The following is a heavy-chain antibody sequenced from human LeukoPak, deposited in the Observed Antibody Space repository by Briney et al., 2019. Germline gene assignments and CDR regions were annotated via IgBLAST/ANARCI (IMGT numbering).Heavy chain of an antibody. CDR3: ARDAYSSVES. CDR2: INSDGTSS. J-gene: IGHJ4*02. CDR1: GFTFSSCW. D-gene: IGHD6-19*01. V-gene: IGHV3-74*01. Sequence: PGGSLRLSCAASGFTFSSCWMHWVRQTPGKGLVWVSRINSDGTSSTYADSVKGRFTISRDNAKNTLYLQMNSLRAEDTAVYYCARDAYSSVESWGQGTLVTVSS.